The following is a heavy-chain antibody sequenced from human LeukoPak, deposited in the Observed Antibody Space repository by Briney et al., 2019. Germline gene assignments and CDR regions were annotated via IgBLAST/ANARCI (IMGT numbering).Heavy chain of an antibody. CDR2: IYGGGST. CDR1: GLTFSSNF. CDR3: ASWPGGWYGEDS. V-gene: IGHV3-53*01. Sequence: GGSLRLSCAATGLTFSSNFMSWVRQAPGKGLEWVAVIYGGGSTYYADSEKGRFTISTHTPKNTLYLQTNSLRVEDTAVYYCASWPGGWYGEDSWGQGTLVTVSS. D-gene: IGHD6-19*01. J-gene: IGHJ4*02.